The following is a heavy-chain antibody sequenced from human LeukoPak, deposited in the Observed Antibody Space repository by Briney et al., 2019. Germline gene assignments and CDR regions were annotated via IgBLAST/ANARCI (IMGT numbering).Heavy chain of an antibody. CDR1: GYTFTGYY. V-gene: IGHV1-2*04. D-gene: IGHD3-9*01. CDR2: INPNSGGT. J-gene: IGHJ3*02. CDR3: ARGWEEDYYDILTGYTLGAFDI. Sequence: ASVKVSCKASGYTFTGYYMHWVRQAPGQGLEWMGWINPNSGGTNYAQKFQGWVTMTRDTSISTAYMELSRLRSDDTAVYYCARGWEEDYYDILTGYTLGAFDIWGQGTMVTVSS.